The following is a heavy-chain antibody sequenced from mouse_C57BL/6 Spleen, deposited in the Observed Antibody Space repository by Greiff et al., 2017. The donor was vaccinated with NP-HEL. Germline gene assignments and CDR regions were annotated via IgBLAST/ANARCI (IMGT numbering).Heavy chain of an antibody. CDR2: INPYNGDT. Sequence: VQLQQSGPELVKPGDSVKISCKASGYSFTGYFMNWVMQSHGKSLEWIGRINPYNGDTFYNQKFKGKATLTVDQSSSTAHMELRSLTSEDSAVYYCARHLQIYYGSGDYCDYWGQGTTLTVSS. D-gene: IGHD1-1*01. CDR3: ARHLQIYYGSGDYCDY. V-gene: IGHV1-20*01. J-gene: IGHJ2*01. CDR1: GYSFTGYF.